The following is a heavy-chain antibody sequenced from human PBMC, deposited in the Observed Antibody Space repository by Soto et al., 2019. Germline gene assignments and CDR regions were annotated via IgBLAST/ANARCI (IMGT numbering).Heavy chain of an antibody. J-gene: IGHJ3*02. CDR1: GGSISSGGYY. CDR2: IYYIGST. CDR3: ARDKGCSSTSCYHDAFDI. Sequence: SETLSLTCTVSGGSISSGGYYWSWIRQHPGKGLVWIGYIYYIGSTYYNPSLKSRVTISVYTSKNHFSLKLSSVTAADTAVYYCARDKGCSSTSCYHDAFDIWGQGTMVTVSS. V-gene: IGHV4-31*03. D-gene: IGHD2-2*01.